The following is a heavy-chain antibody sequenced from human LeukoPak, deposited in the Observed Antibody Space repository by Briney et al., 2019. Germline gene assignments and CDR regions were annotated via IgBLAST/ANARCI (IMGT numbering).Heavy chain of an antibody. CDR1: GGSISSYY. CDR2: IYASGST. Sequence: PSETLSLTCTVSGGSISSYYWSWIRQPAGKGLEWIGRIYASGSTNYNPSLKSRVTMSVDTSKSHFSLKLISVTAADTAVYYCARDPRGIVGANHNWFDPWGQGTLVTVSS. J-gene: IGHJ5*02. V-gene: IGHV4-4*07. CDR3: ARDPRGIVGANHNWFDP. D-gene: IGHD1-26*01.